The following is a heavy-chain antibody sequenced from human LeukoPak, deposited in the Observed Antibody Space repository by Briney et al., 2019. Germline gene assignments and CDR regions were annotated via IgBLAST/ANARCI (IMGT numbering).Heavy chain of an antibody. CDR1: GYSISSIYY. CDR2: ISNSGTT. J-gene: IGHJ4*02. D-gene: IGHD1-14*01. Sequence: PSETLSLTCEVSGYSISSIYYWGWIRQSPGKGLEWIATISNSGTTYYNLSLKSRVTISMDTSKNHFFLRLTSVTAADTAVYYCARVAGNNRQGADYRGRGILVTVSS. CDR3: ARVAGNNRQGADY. V-gene: IGHV4-38-2*01.